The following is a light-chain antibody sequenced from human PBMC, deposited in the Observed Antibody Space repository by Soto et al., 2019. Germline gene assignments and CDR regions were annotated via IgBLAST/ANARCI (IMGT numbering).Light chain of an antibody. V-gene: IGLV1-40*01. CDR3: QSYDSSLSAAV. CDR2: GNS. Sequence: QSVLTQPPSVSGAPGQRVTISCTGSTSNIEAGYGVHWYQQLPGTAPKLLIYGNSNRPSGVPDRFSGSRSGTSASLAITGLQAEDEADYYCQSYDSSLSAAVFGGGTKLTVL. J-gene: IGLJ2*01. CDR1: TSNIEAGYG.